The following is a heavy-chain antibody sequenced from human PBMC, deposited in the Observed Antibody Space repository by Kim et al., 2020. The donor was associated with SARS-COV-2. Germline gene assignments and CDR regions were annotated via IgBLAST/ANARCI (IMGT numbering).Heavy chain of an antibody. D-gene: IGHD2-2*01. J-gene: IGHJ4*02. Sequence: GGSLRLSCAASGFTFSSYWMSWVRQAPGKGLEWVANIKQDGSEKYYVDSVKGRFTISRDNAKNSLYLQMNSLRAEDTAVYYCARVDFDCSSTSCPYYFDYWGQGTLVTVSS. CDR3: ARVDFDCSSTSCPYYFDY. V-gene: IGHV3-7*03. CDR1: GFTFSSYW. CDR2: IKQDGSEK.